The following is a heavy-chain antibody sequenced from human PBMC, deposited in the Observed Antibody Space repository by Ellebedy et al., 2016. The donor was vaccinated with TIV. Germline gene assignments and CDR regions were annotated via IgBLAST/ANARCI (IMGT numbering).Heavy chain of an antibody. J-gene: IGHJ4*02. D-gene: IGHD1-1*01. V-gene: IGHV3-66*01. CDR3: ARGTDVCSCPGY. Sequence: PGGSLRLSCAASGSTVSSTHMNWVRQAPGKGPEWVSASGLTNIYYADSVKGRFTIPRDISKNTVYLQMNSLRVEDTAVYYCARGTDVCSCPGYWGQGTLVTVSS. CDR2: SGLTNI. CDR1: GSTVSSTH.